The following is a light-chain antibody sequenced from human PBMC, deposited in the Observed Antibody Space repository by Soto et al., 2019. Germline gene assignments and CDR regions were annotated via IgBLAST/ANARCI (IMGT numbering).Light chain of an antibody. CDR3: VLSYAGARPV. CDR1: FGAVTKDNY. V-gene: IGLV7-46*01. Sequence: QAVVTQEPSLTVSPGGTVTLTCGSSFGAVTKDNYPYWFQQKPGQAPRTLIYDTNNRQAWTPGRFSGSILGGKAALTLSGAQPEDEADYDCVLSYAGARPVFGGGTKLTVL. J-gene: IGLJ3*02. CDR2: DTN.